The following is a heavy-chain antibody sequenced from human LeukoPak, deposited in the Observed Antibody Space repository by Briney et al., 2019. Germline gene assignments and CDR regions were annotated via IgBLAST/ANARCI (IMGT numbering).Heavy chain of an antibody. CDR2: IYYSGST. D-gene: IGHD2-2*01. J-gene: IGHJ4*02. CDR3: ARQAEGYCSSTSCLTPFDY. V-gene: IGHV4-39*01. CDR1: GGSISSSSYY. Sequence: PSETLSLTCTVSGGSISSSSYYWGWIRQPPGKELEWIGSIYYSGSTYYNPSLKSRVTISVDTSKNQFSLKLSSVTAADTAVYYCARQAEGYCSSTSCLTPFDYWGQGTLVTVSS.